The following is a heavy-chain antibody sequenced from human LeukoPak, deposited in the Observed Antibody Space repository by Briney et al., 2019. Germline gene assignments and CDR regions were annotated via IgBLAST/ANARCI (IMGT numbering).Heavy chain of an antibody. J-gene: IGHJ4*02. CDR1: GYRFTTYW. CDR3: ARDVGYCSGGSCYSDY. Sequence: GESPQISCKGSGYRFTTYWIGWVRQMPGKGLEWMGIIYPSDSDTRYSPSFQGQVTISVDKSISTAYLQWNSLKASDTAMYYCARDVGYCSGGSCYSDYWGQGTLVTVSS. V-gene: IGHV5-51*01. CDR2: IYPSDSDT. D-gene: IGHD2-15*01.